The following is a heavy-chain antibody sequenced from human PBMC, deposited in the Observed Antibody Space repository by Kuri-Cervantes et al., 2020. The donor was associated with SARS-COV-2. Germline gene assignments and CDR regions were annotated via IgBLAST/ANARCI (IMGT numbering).Heavy chain of an antibody. CDR2: ISYDGSNK. CDR3: ARGNDYGEDFDY. V-gene: IGHV3-30-3*01. CDR1: GFTFSSYA. J-gene: IGHJ4*02. D-gene: IGHD4-17*01. Sequence: GESLKISCEASGFTFSSYAMRWVRQAPGKGLEWVAVISYDGSNKYYADSVKGRFTISRDNSKNTLYLQMNSLRAEDTAVYYCARGNDYGEDFDYWGQGTLVTVSS.